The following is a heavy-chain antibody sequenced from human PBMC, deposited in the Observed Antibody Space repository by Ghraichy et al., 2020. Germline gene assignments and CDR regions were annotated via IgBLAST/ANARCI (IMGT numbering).Heavy chain of an antibody. J-gene: IGHJ3*02. CDR1: GGSISSYY. CDR3: ARDRSIVGATAGAFDI. D-gene: IGHD1-26*01. V-gene: IGHV4-59*01. CDR2: IYYSGST. Sequence: SETLSLTCTVSGGSISSYYWSWIRQPPGKGLEWIGYIYYSGSTNYNPSLKSRVTISVDTSKNQFSLKLSSVTAADTAVYYCARDRSIVGATAGAFDIWGQGTMVTVS.